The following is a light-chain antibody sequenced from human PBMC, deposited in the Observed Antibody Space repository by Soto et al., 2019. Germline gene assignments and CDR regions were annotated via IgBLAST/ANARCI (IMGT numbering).Light chain of an antibody. J-gene: IGKJ1*01. CDR1: QSDSSN. V-gene: IGKV3-15*01. Sequence: EVVMTQSGATLSVSAGEKVTLXCRASQSDSSNLPWHQQKLGQAPRLLIXGASTRATGIQARLSGSGSGKEFTLNLSSLQSEDFAVYYCKQYNNWPPWTFGQGTKVDIK. CDR2: GAS. CDR3: KQYNNWPPWT.